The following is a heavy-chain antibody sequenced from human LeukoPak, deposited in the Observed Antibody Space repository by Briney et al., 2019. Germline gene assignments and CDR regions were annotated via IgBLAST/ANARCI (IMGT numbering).Heavy chain of an antibody. CDR1: GFSLSSYS. J-gene: IGHJ4*02. D-gene: IGHD6-13*01. Sequence: GGSLRLSCAASGFSLSSYSMNWVRQAPGKGLEWVSSITISSNLIYYADSVKGRFTISRDNAKNSLYLQMNSLRAEDTAVYYCARTANFAAGYYIDYWGQGTLVTVSS. CDR3: ARTANFAAGYYIDY. CDR2: ITISSNLI. V-gene: IGHV3-21*01.